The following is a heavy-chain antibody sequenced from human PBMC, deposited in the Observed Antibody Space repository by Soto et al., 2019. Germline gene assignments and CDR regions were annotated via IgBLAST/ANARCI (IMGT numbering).Heavy chain of an antibody. Sequence: EVQLVESGGGLVQPGRSLRLSCAASGFTFDDYGMHWVRKATGKGLEWVSGISWNSGIIGYADSVKGRFTFSGDNAKSSLYLHMNSLRAEDSALYYCVKSGEAARPSFRLFYWGQGILLSVSS. CDR2: ISWNSGII. V-gene: IGHV3-9*01. CDR1: GFTFDDYG. J-gene: IGHJ4*02. CDR3: VKSGEAARPSFRLFY. D-gene: IGHD6-6*01.